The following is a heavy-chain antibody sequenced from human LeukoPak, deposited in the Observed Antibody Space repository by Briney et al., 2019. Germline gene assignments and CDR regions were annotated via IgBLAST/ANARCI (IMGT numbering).Heavy chain of an antibody. CDR1: GFSLSSGGVG. CDR2: FYWDDDK. V-gene: IGHV2-5*02. J-gene: IGHJ4*02. Sequence: SGPTLVNPTQTLTLTCTFSGFSLSSGGVGVGWIRQPPGKALEWLALFYWDDDKRYSPSLKSRLSITKDTSKNQVVLTMTNMDPVDTATYYCAHRPGYGYYDSSGYYFDYWGQGTLVTVSS. D-gene: IGHD3-22*01. CDR3: AHRPGYGYYDSSGYYFDY.